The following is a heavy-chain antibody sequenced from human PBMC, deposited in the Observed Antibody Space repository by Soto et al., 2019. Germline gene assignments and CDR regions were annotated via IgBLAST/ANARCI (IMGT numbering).Heavy chain of an antibody. D-gene: IGHD2-15*01. Sequence: SETLSLTCTVSGDSISRGFYYWGWIRQHPGKGLEWIGNIYHTGSTDFSPSLKSRLTMSVDTSKSQFSLRLTSVTAADTAVYYCEREGRSDCNVGGGFRNWFDPWGQGTLVTVSS. J-gene: IGHJ5*02. V-gene: IGHV4-31*03. CDR2: IYHTGST. CDR1: GDSISRGFYY. CDR3: EREGRSDCNVGGGFRNWFDP.